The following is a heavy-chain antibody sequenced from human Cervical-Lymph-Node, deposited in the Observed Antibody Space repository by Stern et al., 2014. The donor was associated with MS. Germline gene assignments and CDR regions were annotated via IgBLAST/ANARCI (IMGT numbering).Heavy chain of an antibody. CDR3: ARDARRIRTDGYNRYYYGMDV. Sequence: DQLVESGAEVKKPGASVKVSCKASGYTFTSYGISWVRQAPGQGLEWMGWVSPYKGNTNYAQKLQGRVTMTTDTSTSTAYMELRSLRSDDTAVYYCARDARRIRTDGYNRYYYGMDVWGQGTTVTVSS. J-gene: IGHJ6*02. D-gene: IGHD5-24*01. CDR2: VSPYKGNT. V-gene: IGHV1-18*01. CDR1: GYTFTSYG.